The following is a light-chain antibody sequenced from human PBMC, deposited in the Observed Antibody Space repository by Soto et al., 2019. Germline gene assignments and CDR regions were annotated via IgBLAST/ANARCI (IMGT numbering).Light chain of an antibody. CDR3: ASCDDDLNGVV. Sequence: QSVLTQPPSASRTPGQRVTISCSGTRPNIGSNFVNWYQQLPGAAPKLVIHSNDQRPSGVSVRISASKSGASASLAISGLQSEDEADYFCASCDDDLNGVVFGGGTKLTVL. CDR1: RPNIGSNF. CDR2: SND. V-gene: IGLV1-44*01. J-gene: IGLJ2*01.